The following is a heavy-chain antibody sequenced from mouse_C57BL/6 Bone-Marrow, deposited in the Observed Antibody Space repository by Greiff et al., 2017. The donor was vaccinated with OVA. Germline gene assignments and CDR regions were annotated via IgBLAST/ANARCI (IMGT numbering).Heavy chain of an antibody. CDR1: GFTFSSYT. D-gene: IGHD1-1*01. CDR3: ARGYYGSRRDYFDY. CDR2: ISGGGGNT. V-gene: IGHV5-9*01. J-gene: IGHJ2*01. Sequence: EVMLVESGGGLVKPGGSLKLSCAASGFTFSSYTMSWVRQTPEKRLEWVATISGGGGNTYYPDSVKGRFTISRDNAKNTLYLQMSSLRSEDTALYDCARGYYGSRRDYFDYWGQGTTLTVSS.